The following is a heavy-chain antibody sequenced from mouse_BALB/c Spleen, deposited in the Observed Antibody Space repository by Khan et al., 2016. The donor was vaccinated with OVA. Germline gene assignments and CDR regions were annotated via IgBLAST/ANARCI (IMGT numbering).Heavy chain of an antibody. CDR2: ISSGGDYT. J-gene: IGHJ3*01. Sequence: EVELVESGGDLVKPGGSLKLSCAASGFTFSSYSMSWVRQTPDKRLEWVATISSGGDYTYYPENVKGRFTLSRDNANNTLYLQISSLKSEDTAMYYCASHLTESFAYWGQGTLVTVSA. CDR3: ASHLTESFAY. V-gene: IGHV5-6*01. CDR1: GFTFSSYS. D-gene: IGHD4-1*01.